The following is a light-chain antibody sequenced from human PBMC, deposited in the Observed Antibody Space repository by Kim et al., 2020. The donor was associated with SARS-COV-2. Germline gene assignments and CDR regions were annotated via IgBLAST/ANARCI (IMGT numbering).Light chain of an antibody. CDR3: QSYDSSNQGV. V-gene: IGLV6-57*03. CDR2: ADN. Sequence: KTVTISCTRSSGSIASNDVQWYQQRPGSAPTTVIYADNQRPSGVPDRFSGSIDSSSNSASLTISGLKTEDEADYYCQSYDSSNQGVFGGGTQLTVL. CDR1: SGSIASND. J-gene: IGLJ3*02.